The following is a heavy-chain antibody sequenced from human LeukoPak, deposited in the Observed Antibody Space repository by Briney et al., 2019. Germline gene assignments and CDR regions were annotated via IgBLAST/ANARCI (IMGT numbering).Heavy chain of an antibody. V-gene: IGHV5-10-1*01. Sequence: GESLRISCKGSGYSFTSYWISWVRQMPGKGLEWMGRIDPSDSYTNYSPSFQGHVTISADKSISTAYLQWSSLKASDTAMYYCARHLVVVAATVSRRFDPWGQGTLVTVSS. J-gene: IGHJ5*02. CDR1: GYSFTSYW. CDR3: ARHLVVVAATVSRRFDP. D-gene: IGHD2-15*01. CDR2: IDPSDSYT.